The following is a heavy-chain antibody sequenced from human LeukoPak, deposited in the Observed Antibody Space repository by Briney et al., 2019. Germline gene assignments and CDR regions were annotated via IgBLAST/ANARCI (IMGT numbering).Heavy chain of an antibody. V-gene: IGHV3-15*01. J-gene: IGHJ6*02. CDR3: TTEVLRYFDWLDHYYYGMDV. CDR2: IKSKTDGGTT. CDR1: GFTLSNAW. Sequence: GGSLRLSGAASGFTLSNAWMSWVRQAPGKGLEWVGRIKSKTDGGTTDYAAPVKGRFTISRDDSKNTLYLQMNSLKTADTAVYYCTTEVLRYFDWLDHYYYGMDVWGQGTTVTVSS. D-gene: IGHD3-9*01.